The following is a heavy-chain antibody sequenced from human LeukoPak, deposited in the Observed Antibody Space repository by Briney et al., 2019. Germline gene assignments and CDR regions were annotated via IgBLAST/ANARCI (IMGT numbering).Heavy chain of an antibody. J-gene: IGHJ4*02. CDR3: ATGPRYSGSSLLVD. V-gene: IGHV1-8*01. CDR1: GYTFTSYD. Sequence: ASVKVSCKASGYTFTSYDINWVRQATGQGLEWMGWMNPNSGNTGYAQKFQGRVTMTRNTSISTAYMELSSLRSEDTAVYYCATGPRYSGSSLLVDWGQGTLVTVAS. CDR2: MNPNSGNT. D-gene: IGHD1-26*01.